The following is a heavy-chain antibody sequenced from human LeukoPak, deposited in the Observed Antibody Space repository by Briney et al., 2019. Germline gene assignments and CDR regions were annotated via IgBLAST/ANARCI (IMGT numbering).Heavy chain of an antibody. V-gene: IGHV4-59*08. J-gene: IGHJ4*02. CDR1: GGSMSPYH. Sequence: SETLSLTCTVSGGSMSPYHWGWIRQPPGKGLEWTGYIHYSGSTNYNPSLNSRVTISVDTSKNQFSLRLSSVTAADTAIYYCARAVSGRFDYWGQGTLVTVSS. CDR3: ARAVSGRFDY. CDR2: IHYSGST. D-gene: IGHD6-19*01.